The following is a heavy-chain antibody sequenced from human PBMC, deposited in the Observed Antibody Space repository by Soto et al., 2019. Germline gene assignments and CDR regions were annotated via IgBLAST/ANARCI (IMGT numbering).Heavy chain of an antibody. CDR3: ARDGYIIRYYYYYMDV. V-gene: IGHV3-33*01. D-gene: IGHD5-18*01. Sequence: ESGGGVVQPGRSLRLSCVASGFIFNNYGMHWVRQAPGKGLEWVAFIWYDGSDQYYAETVKGRFTISRDNSKNTLYLEMNSLRAEDTAVYYCARDGYIIRYYYYYMDVWGKGTTVAVSS. J-gene: IGHJ6*03. CDR1: GFIFNNYG. CDR2: IWYDGSDQ.